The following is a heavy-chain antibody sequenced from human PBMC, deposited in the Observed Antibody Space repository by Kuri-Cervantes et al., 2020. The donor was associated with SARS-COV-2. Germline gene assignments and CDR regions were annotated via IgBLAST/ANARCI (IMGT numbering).Heavy chain of an antibody. Sequence: SETLSLTCTVSGGSISSSSYYWSWIRQPAGKGLEWIGRIYTSGSTNYNPSLKSRVTMSADTSKNQFSLKLSSVTAADTAVYYCARDSYDTMDVWGKGTTVTVSS. CDR1: GGSISSSSYY. D-gene: IGHD3-9*01. CDR3: ARDSYDTMDV. CDR2: IYTSGST. V-gene: IGHV4-61*02. J-gene: IGHJ6*03.